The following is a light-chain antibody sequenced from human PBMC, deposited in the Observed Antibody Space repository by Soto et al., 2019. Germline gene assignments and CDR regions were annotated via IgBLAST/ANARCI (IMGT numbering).Light chain of an antibody. Sequence: EIVLTQSPGTLSLSPGERATLSSSASQSVRSSYLAWYQQKPGQAPRLLIYGASNRATDIPDRFSGRGSGTDFTLTISRLEPEDFAVYYCQQYGSSPTLTFGGGTKVDIK. J-gene: IGKJ4*01. CDR3: QQYGSSPTLT. CDR2: GAS. CDR1: QSVRSSY. V-gene: IGKV3-20*01.